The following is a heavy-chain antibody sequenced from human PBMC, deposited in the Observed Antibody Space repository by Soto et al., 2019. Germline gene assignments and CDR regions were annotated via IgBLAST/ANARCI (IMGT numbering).Heavy chain of an antibody. Sequence: GSLRLSCAASGFTFSSYAMSWVRQAPGKGLEWVSAISGSGGSTYYADSVKGRFTISRDNSKNTLYLQMNSLRAEDTAVYYCAKDSLRAHLQYAISTGYALEFGYWGQGTLVTVSS. CDR1: GFTFSSYA. D-gene: IGHD3-9*01. J-gene: IGHJ4*02. V-gene: IGHV3-23*01. CDR3: AKDSLRAHLQYAISTGYALEFGY. CDR2: ISGSGGST.